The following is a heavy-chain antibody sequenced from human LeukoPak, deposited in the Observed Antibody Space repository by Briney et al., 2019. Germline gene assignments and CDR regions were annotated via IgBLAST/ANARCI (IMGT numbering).Heavy chain of an antibody. CDR3: ARDGILPRFDY. Sequence: GRSLRLSCAASGFTLSSYDVHWVRQAPGKGLEWLTFISYAGNTKYYADSVKGRFTISRDNSNDTVYLQMNSLRPEDTAVYYCARDGILPRFDYWGQGTLVTVSS. J-gene: IGHJ4*02. CDR2: ISYAGNTK. CDR1: GFTLSSYD. V-gene: IGHV3-30*04. D-gene: IGHD2-15*01.